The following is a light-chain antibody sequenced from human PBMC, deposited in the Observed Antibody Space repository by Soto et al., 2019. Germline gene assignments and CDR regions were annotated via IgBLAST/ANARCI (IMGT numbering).Light chain of an antibody. J-gene: IGKJ4*01. CDR1: QSVSSKF. V-gene: IGKV3-20*01. CDR3: QQYGSSPLT. CDR2: GAS. Sequence: EIVLTQSPGTLSLPPGERATLSCRASQSVSSKFLVWYQQKPGQAPRLLINGASSRATGTPDRFSGSGSGTDFTLTISRLEPEDFAVYYCQQYGSSPLTFGGGTKVQIK.